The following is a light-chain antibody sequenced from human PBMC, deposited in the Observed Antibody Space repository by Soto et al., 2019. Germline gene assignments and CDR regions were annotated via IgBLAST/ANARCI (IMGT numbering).Light chain of an antibody. CDR3: QQRSNWPPWT. Sequence: VLKNSLGTLSLSPAERATLSCRASQSVSSDLAWYQQKPGQAPRLLIYDASNRATGIPARFSGSGSGTDFTLTISSLEPEDFAVYYCQQRSNWPPWTFGQGTKVDIK. V-gene: IGKV3-11*01. CDR2: DAS. J-gene: IGKJ1*01. CDR1: QSVSSD.